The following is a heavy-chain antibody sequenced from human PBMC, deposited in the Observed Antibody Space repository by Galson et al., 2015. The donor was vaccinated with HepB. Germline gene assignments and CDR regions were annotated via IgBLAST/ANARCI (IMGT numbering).Heavy chain of an antibody. D-gene: IGHD1-1*01. CDR2: VSGSGDVT. CDR1: GFTFSSSA. J-gene: IGHJ4*02. Sequence: SLRLSCAASGFTFSSSAMSWVRQAPGKGLEWVSSVSGSGDVTYYAHSVKGRFTISRDNSRNTLFLQMNSLRAEDTAVYYCTKDEGNNWYGLQVYWGQGTLVTVSS. CDR3: TKDEGNNWYGLQVY. V-gene: IGHV3-23*01.